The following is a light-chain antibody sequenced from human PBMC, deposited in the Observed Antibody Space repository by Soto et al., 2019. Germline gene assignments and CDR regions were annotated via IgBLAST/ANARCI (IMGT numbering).Light chain of an antibody. J-gene: IGKJ1*01. CDR2: STS. CDR3: QQSCDTPQT. Sequence: DIQMTQSPSSLAASVEDRVTITCRASQNITSYLSWYQVKPGKAPTLLIYSTSSLQSGVPSRFSGSGSGTDFTLTISGLRPEDFSTYYCQQSCDTPQTFGQGTKVDI. V-gene: IGKV1-39*01. CDR1: QNITSY.